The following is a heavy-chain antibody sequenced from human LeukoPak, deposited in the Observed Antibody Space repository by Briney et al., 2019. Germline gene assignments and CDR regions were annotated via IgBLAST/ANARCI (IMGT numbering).Heavy chain of an antibody. Sequence: GGSLRLSCAASGFTLSNSAMSWVRQAPGKGLEWVSTLSGSGITTYYADSVKGRFTISRDNSKNTLYLQMNSLRAEDTAVYFCAKRGIVIRAVLVVGFHKEAYFFDCWGQGALVTVSS. J-gene: IGHJ4*02. CDR3: AKRGIVIRAVLVVGFHKEAYFFDC. V-gene: IGHV3-23*01. CDR1: GFTLSNSA. D-gene: IGHD3-16*01. CDR2: LSGSGITT.